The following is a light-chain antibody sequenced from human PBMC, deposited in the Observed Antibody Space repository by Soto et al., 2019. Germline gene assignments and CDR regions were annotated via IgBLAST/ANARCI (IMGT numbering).Light chain of an antibody. CDR3: LQHNTYPLT. CDR2: AAS. J-gene: IGKJ1*01. Sequence: DIQMTQSPSSLSASVGDRVTITCRASQGIRNDLAWYQQKPGKAPKRLIYAASSLRSGVPSRFSGSGSGTEFTLTISSLHPEDFATYYCLQHNTYPLTFGQGTKVDIK. V-gene: IGKV1-17*01. CDR1: QGIRND.